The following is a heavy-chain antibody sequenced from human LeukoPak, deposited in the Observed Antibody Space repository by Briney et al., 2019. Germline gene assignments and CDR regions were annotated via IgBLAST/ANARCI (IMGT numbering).Heavy chain of an antibody. V-gene: IGHV4-59*08. Sequence: SETLSLTCTVSGGSISSYYWSWIRQPPGKGLEWIGYIYYSGSTDYNPSLKSRVTISVDTSKNQFSLKLSSVTAADTAVYYCARHTGNDAFDIWGQGTMVTVSS. J-gene: IGHJ3*02. CDR2: IYYSGST. CDR1: GGSISSYY. CDR3: ARHTGNDAFDI. D-gene: IGHD4-11*01.